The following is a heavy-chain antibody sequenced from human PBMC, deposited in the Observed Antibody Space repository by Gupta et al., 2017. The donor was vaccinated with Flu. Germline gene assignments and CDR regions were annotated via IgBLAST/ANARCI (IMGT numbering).Heavy chain of an antibody. D-gene: IGHD4-11*01. J-gene: IGHJ6*02. CDR1: GYTFTSYY. V-gene: IGHV1-46*01. CDR3: ARDHLVTPPYYYGMDV. CDR2: INPSGGST. Sequence: QVQLVQSGAEVKKPGASVKVSCKASGYTFTSYYMHWVRQAPGQGLEWMGIINPSGGSTSYAQKFQGRVTMTRDTSTSTVYMELSSLRSEDTAVYYCARDHLVTPPYYYGMDVWGQGTTVTVSS.